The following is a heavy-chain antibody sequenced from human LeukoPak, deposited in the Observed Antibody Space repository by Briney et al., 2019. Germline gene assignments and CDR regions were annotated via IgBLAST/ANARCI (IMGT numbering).Heavy chain of an antibody. J-gene: IGHJ4*02. CDR3: AKVFWSGAANNFNY. Sequence: GGSLRLSCAASGFTFSSYSMNWVRQAPGKGLEWVSYISSSSSTIYYADSVKGRFTISRDNAKNSLYLQMNSLRAEDTAVYYCAKVFWSGAANNFNYWGQGTLVTVPS. CDR1: GFTFSSYS. CDR2: ISSSSSTI. V-gene: IGHV3-48*04. D-gene: IGHD3-9*01.